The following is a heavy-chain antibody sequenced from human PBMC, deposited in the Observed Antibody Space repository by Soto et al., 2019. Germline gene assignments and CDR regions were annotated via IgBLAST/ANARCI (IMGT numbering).Heavy chain of an antibody. CDR1: GGSISSYY. J-gene: IGHJ4*02. V-gene: IGHV4-59*01. Sequence: SETLSLTCTVSGGSISSYYWSWIRQPPGKGLEWIGYIYYSGSTNYNPSLKSRVTISVDTSKNQFSLKLSSVTAADTAVYYCAGTLRFLEWSLFDYWGQGTLVTVSS. CDR3: AGTLRFLEWSLFDY. CDR2: IYYSGST. D-gene: IGHD3-3*01.